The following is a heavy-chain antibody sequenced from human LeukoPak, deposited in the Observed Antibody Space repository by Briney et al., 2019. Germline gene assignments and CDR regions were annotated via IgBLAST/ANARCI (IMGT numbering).Heavy chain of an antibody. V-gene: IGHV3-33*01. CDR3: ARLGLEVGGPNWFDP. J-gene: IGHJ5*02. CDR1: GFSFSSYG. CDR2: IWFDGSNR. D-gene: IGHD2-15*01. Sequence: GGSLRLSCAASGFSFSSYGMHWARQAPGKGLEWVAVIWFDGSNRYYADSVKGRFIISRDNSKNTLYLQMNSLRVEDTAVYYCARLGLEVGGPNWFDPWGQGTPVTVSS.